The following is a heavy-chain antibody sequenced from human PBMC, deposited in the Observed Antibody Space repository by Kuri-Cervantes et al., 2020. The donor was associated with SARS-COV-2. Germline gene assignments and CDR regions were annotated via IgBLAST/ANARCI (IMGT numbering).Heavy chain of an antibody. CDR2: IYTGGTT. CDR1: GGSFSGYY. V-gene: IGHV3-66*01. Sequence: LSLTCAVYGGSFSGYYWSWIRQAPGKGLEWVSAIYTGGTTFYADSVEGRFTISRDSSKNTLSLQMNSLRAEDTAVYYCARVRNVVARVVHAFDIWGQGTVVTVSS. J-gene: IGHJ3*02. D-gene: IGHD2-15*01. CDR3: ARVRNVVARVVHAFDI.